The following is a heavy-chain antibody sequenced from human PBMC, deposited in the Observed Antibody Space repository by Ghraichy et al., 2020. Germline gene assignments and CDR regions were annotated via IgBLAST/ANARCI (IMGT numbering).Heavy chain of an antibody. Sequence: GGSLRLSCAASGFDFSHAWMDWVRQAPGKGLEWVGRIRSKFDGGAADYGAPVRGRVTISRDDSKNMVYLQLASLRTEDTAVYYCTTDWATMVRGLSGLTDVWGKGTTVTVSS. CDR1: GFDFSHAW. J-gene: IGHJ6*04. CDR2: IRSKFDGGAA. D-gene: IGHD3-10*01. CDR3: TTDWATMVRGLSGLTDV. V-gene: IGHV3-15*01.